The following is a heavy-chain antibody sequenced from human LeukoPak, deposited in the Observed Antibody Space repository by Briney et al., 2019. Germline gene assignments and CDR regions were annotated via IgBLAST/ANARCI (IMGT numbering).Heavy chain of an antibody. D-gene: IGHD3-10*01. CDR3: ARAGPMVRGGYYYYYYMDV. J-gene: IGHJ6*03. CDR1: GYTLTVLS. Sequence: ASVNVSCKVSGYTLTVLSMHWVRQAAGKGLEWMGGFDPEDGETIYAQKFQGRVTMTRDMSTRTVYMELSSLRSEDTAVYYCARAGPMVRGGYYYYYYMDVWGKGTTVTVSS. V-gene: IGHV1-24*01. CDR2: FDPEDGET.